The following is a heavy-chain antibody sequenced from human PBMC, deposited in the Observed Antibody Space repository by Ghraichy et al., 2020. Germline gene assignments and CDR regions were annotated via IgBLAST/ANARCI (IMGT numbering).Heavy chain of an antibody. CDR2: INHSGST. CDR3: ARFPVRGVKYYYYDGMDV. Sequence: SETLSLTCAVYGGSFSGYYWSWIRQPPGKGLEWIGEINHSGSTNYNPSLKSRVTISVDTSKNQFSLKLSSVTAADTAVYCCARFPVRGVKYYYYDGMDVWGQGTTVTVSS. J-gene: IGHJ6*02. V-gene: IGHV4-34*01. D-gene: IGHD3-16*01. CDR1: GGSFSGYY.